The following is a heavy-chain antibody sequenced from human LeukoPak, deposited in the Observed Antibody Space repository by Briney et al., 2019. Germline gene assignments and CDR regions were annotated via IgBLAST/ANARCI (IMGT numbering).Heavy chain of an antibody. V-gene: IGHV3-21*01. CDR3: ARDGYGSGSL. CDR1: GFIFSSYS. D-gene: IGHD3-10*01. Sequence: PGGSLRLSCAASGFIFSSYSMSWDRQAPGKGLEWVSSISSSRSYTYYPDSVKGRFTISRDNAKNSLFLQMNSLRAEDTAVYYCARDGYGSGSLWGQGTLVTVSS. J-gene: IGHJ4*02. CDR2: ISSSRSYT.